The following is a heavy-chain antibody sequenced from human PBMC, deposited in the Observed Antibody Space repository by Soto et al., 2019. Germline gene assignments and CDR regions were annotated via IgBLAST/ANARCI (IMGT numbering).Heavy chain of an antibody. D-gene: IGHD3-9*01. CDR2: IYPGDSDT. J-gene: IGHJ6*02. CDR3: ARHADIRTGVMGMDV. V-gene: IGHV5-51*01. CDR1: GYSFTTYW. Sequence: GESLKISCRGSGYSFTTYWIAWVRQMPGKGLEWMGIIYPGDSDTKYSPSFQGQVTISVDKSIPPAYLQWSSLRASDTAVYYCARHADIRTGVMGMDVWGQGTTVTVSS.